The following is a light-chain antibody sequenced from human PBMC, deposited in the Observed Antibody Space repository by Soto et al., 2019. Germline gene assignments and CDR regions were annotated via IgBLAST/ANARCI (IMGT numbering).Light chain of an antibody. CDR2: GAS. Sequence: IVLTQSPGTLSLSPGERASLSCSASQSVSSEKLAWYQQKPGQAPRLLIFGASNRATGIPDRFSGSGSGTDFTLTISRLEPEDFAVYYCQQYGSSPITFGQGTRLEIK. CDR3: QQYGSSPIT. J-gene: IGKJ5*01. V-gene: IGKV3-20*01. CDR1: QSVSSEK.